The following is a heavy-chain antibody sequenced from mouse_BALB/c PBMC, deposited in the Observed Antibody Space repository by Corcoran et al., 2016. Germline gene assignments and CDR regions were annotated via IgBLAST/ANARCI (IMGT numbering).Heavy chain of an antibody. Sequence: QIQLVQSGPELKKPGETVKISCKASGYTFTNYGMNWVKQDPGKGLKGMGWINTYTGEPTYADDFKGRFAFSLETSASTAYLQINNLKNEDMATYFCASYYGSSDWFAYWGQGTLVTVSA. CDR3: ASYYGSSDWFAY. D-gene: IGHD1-1*01. CDR2: INTYTGEP. J-gene: IGHJ3*01. CDR1: GYTFTNYG. V-gene: IGHV9-1*02.